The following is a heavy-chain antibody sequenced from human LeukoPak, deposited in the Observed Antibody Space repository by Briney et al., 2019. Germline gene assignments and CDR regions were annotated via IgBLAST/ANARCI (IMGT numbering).Heavy chain of an antibody. CDR3: ARGLTVTTTLYIDY. Sequence: PSETLSLTCTVSGGSISSYYWSWIRQPPGKGLEWIGYIYYSGTTNYNPSLKSRVTISVDTSKNQFSLKLSSVTAADTAVYYCARGLTVTTTLYIDYWGQGTLVTVSS. J-gene: IGHJ4*02. D-gene: IGHD4-17*01. CDR2: IYYSGTT. CDR1: GGSISSYY. V-gene: IGHV4-59*12.